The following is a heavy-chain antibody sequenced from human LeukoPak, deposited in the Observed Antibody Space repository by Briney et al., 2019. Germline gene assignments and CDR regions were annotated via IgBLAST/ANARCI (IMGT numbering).Heavy chain of an antibody. CDR2: INTNSGGI. D-gene: IGHD2-15*01. Sequence: ASEKVSCKASGYTFSGYYMHWVRQAPGQGLEWMGWINTNSGGIKYAQKFQGRVTMTRDTSISTAYMELSRLRSDDTAVYYCARELAYCSGGSCYGYWGQGTLVTVSS. J-gene: IGHJ4*02. CDR1: GYTFSGYY. V-gene: IGHV1-2*02. CDR3: ARELAYCSGGSCYGY.